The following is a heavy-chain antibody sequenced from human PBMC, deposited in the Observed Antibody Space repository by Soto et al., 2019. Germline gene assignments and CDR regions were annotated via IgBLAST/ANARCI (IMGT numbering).Heavy chain of an antibody. J-gene: IGHJ4*02. CDR2: ISSDGSNE. CDR3: AREWSISVAAPGY. CDR1: GFTFSSYT. Sequence: QVQLVESGGGVVQPGRSLRLSCTASGFTFSSYTMYWVRQAPGKGLEWVAVISSDGSNEDYADSVKGRFTTSRDNSKNTLHLQMNSLRAEDTAVYYCAREWSISVAAPGYWGQGTLVTVSS. D-gene: IGHD6-19*01. V-gene: IGHV3-30-3*01.